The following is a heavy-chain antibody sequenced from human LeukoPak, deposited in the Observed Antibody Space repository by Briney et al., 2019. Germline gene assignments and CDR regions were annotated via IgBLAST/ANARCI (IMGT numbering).Heavy chain of an antibody. Sequence: SETLSLTCTVSGGSISSYYWTWIRQPAGKGLEWIGRFYSTGSTNYSPSLKSRVTMSVDTSKNEFSLKLSSVTAADTAVYYCARGAPGGNDYGDYWGQGTLVTVSS. V-gene: IGHV4-4*07. CDR3: ARGAPGGNDYGDY. CDR1: GGSISSYY. J-gene: IGHJ4*02. CDR2: FYSTGST.